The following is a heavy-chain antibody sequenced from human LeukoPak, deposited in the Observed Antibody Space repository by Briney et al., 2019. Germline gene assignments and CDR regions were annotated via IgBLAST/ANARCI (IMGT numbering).Heavy chain of an antibody. Sequence: AGGSLRLSCAPSGFTFSRYAMSWVRQAPGKGLEWVSAISGSGGSTYYADSVKGRFTISRDNSKNTLYLQMNSLRAEDTAVYYCATRFMANDYWGQGTLVTVSS. CDR2: ISGSGGST. CDR1: GFTFSRYA. CDR3: ATRFMANDY. V-gene: IGHV3-23*01. D-gene: IGHD3-10*01. J-gene: IGHJ4*02.